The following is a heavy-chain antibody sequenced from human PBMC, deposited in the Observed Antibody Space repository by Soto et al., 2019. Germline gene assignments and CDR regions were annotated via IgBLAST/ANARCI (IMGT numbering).Heavy chain of an antibody. CDR3: ARRGPGTYFDY. D-gene: IGHD6-13*01. CDR1: GFTFSSYA. Sequence: GGSLRLSCAASGFTFSSYAMNWVRQAPGKGLEWVSVISGSGDSTYYADSVKGRFTISRDNSKNTLYLQMNSLRTEDTAVYYCARRGPGTYFDYWGQGTRVTVSS. J-gene: IGHJ4*02. CDR2: ISGSGDST. V-gene: IGHV3-23*01.